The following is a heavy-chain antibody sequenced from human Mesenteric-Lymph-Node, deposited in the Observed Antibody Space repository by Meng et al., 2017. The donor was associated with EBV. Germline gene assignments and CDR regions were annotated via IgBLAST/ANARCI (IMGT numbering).Heavy chain of an antibody. V-gene: IGHV4-4*02. Sequence: QVQPAGSGPGLVTAAGTLSLTCAVYGGSNSISNGWSWVRQRPGKGLEWIGEIYHSGSTHYNPSLKSRVTISVDKSKNQFSLKLSSVTAADTAVYYCARGTVAGTHLDYWAQGTLVTVSS. CDR2: IYHSGST. CDR3: ARGTVAGTHLDY. D-gene: IGHD6-19*01. CDR1: GGSNSISNG. J-gene: IGHJ4*02.